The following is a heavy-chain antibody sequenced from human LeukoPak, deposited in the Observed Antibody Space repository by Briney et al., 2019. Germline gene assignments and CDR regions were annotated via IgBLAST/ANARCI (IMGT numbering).Heavy chain of an antibody. CDR1: GGSINSYY. CDR2: PFYSGST. CDR3: ARHGGSGSFDY. J-gene: IGHJ4*02. Sequence: SETLSLTCTVSGGSINSYYWSWIRQPPGKGLEWIGYPFYSGSTDYNPSLKNRVSISVDTSKNQFSLKLRSVTAADTAVYYCARHGGSGSFDYWGQGALVTVSS. V-gene: IGHV4-59*08. D-gene: IGHD3-3*01.